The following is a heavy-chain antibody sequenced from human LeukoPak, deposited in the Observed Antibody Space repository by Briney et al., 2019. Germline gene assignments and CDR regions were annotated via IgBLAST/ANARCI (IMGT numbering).Heavy chain of an antibody. D-gene: IGHD2-2*01. J-gene: IGHJ6*03. Sequence: GGSLRLSCAASGFTFSSYWMSWVRQAPGKGLEWVANIKQDGSEKYYVDSVKGRFTISRDNAKNSLYLQMSSLRAEDTAVYYCARDLRPDIVVVPANYYMDVWGKGTTVTVSS. CDR3: ARDLRPDIVVVPANYYMDV. V-gene: IGHV3-7*01. CDR1: GFTFSSYW. CDR2: IKQDGSEK.